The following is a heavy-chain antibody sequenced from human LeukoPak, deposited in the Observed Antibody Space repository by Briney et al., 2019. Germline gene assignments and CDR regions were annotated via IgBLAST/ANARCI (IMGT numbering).Heavy chain of an antibody. CDR1: GGSISSGSYY. V-gene: IGHV4-61*02. J-gene: IGHJ5*02. Sequence: SETLSLTCTVSGGSISSGSYYWSWIRQPAGKGLEWIGRIYTSGSTNYNPSLKSRVTISVDTSKNQFSLKLSSVTAADTAVYYCATGGAAAGWFDPWGQGTLVTVSS. CDR3: ATGGAAAGWFDP. D-gene: IGHD6-13*01. CDR2: IYTSGST.